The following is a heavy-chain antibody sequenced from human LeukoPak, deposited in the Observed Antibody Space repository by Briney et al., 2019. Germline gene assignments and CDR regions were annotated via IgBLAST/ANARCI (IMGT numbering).Heavy chain of an antibody. V-gene: IGHV4-34*01. D-gene: IGHD5-24*01. CDR2: INHSGNT. Sequence: PSETLSLTCAVYGGSFSGYYWSWIRQPPGKGLEWIGEINHSGNTNYNPSLKSRVTISVDTSKNQFTLKLSSVTAADTAVYYCARWLQSPSLYFDSWGQGTLVTVSS. CDR3: ARWLQSPSLYFDS. CDR1: GGSFSGYY. J-gene: IGHJ4*02.